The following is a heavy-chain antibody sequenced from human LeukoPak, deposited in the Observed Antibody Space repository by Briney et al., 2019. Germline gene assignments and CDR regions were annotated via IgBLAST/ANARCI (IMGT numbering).Heavy chain of an antibody. CDR1: GFTFSSYS. CDR3: ARELAGFGESIDAFDI. Sequence: GGSLRLSCAASGFTFSSYSMNWVRQAPGKGLEWVSSISSSSSYIYYADSVKGRFTISRDNAKNSLYLQMNSLRAEDTAVYYCARELAGFGESIDAFDIWGQGTMVTVSS. J-gene: IGHJ3*02. CDR2: ISSSSSYI. V-gene: IGHV3-21*01. D-gene: IGHD3-10*01.